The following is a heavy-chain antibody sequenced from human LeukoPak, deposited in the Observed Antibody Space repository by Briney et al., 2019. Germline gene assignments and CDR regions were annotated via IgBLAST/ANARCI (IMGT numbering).Heavy chain of an antibody. D-gene: IGHD3-22*01. J-gene: IGHJ4*02. Sequence: PGGSLRLSCAASGFTFSSYSMNWVRQAPGKGLEWVSSISSSSSYIYYADSVKGRFTISRDNAKNSLYLQMNSLRAEDTAVYYCARASCGYYPRPFDYWGQGTLVTVSS. CDR2: ISSSSSYI. CDR3: ARASCGYYPRPFDY. V-gene: IGHV3-21*01. CDR1: GFTFSSYS.